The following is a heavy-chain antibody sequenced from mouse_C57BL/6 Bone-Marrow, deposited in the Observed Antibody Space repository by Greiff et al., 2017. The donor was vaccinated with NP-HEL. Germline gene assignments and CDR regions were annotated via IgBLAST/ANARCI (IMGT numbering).Heavy chain of an antibody. CDR3: ARERLGRKYFDD. J-gene: IGHJ1*03. Sequence: VQLQQSGPELVKPGASVKIPCKASGYTFTDYNMDWVKQSPGKSLEWIGDINPNNGGTIYNQKFKGKATLTVDKSSSTAYMELRSLTSEDTAVYYCARERLGRKYFDDWGTGTTVTVSS. CDR1: GYTFTDYN. CDR2: INPNNGGT. D-gene: IGHD4-1*01. V-gene: IGHV1-18*01.